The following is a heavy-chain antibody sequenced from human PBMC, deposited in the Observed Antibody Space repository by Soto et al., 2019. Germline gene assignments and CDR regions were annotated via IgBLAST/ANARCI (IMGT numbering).Heavy chain of an antibody. D-gene: IGHD1-26*01. CDR3: VRLSRYSGTYVFEY. J-gene: IGHJ4*02. Sequence: GGSLRLSCAVSGFIFSDHYIDWVRQAPGKGLEWVGRSRNKPKAYTTDYGASVKGRFTISRDDSETSLYLQMNSLKTEDTAVYYCVRLSRYSGTYVFEYWGQGTPVTVSS. CDR2: SRNKPKAYTT. CDR1: GFIFSDHY. V-gene: IGHV3-72*01.